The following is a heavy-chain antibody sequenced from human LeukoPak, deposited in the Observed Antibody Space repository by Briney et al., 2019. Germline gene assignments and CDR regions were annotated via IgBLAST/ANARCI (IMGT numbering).Heavy chain of an antibody. CDR2: IYHSGST. CDR3: ARVAARPGFDY. J-gene: IGHJ4*02. V-gene: IGHV4-30-2*01. CDR1: GGSISSGGYY. D-gene: IGHD6-6*01. Sequence: SQTLSLTCTVSGGSISSGGYYWSWIRQPPGKGLEWIGYIYHSGSTYYNPSLKSRVTVSVDRSKNQFSLKLSSVTAADTAVYYCARVAARPGFDYWGQGTLVTVSS.